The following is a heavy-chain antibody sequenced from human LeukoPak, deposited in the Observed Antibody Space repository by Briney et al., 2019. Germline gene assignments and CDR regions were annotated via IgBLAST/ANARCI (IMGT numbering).Heavy chain of an antibody. V-gene: IGHV4-59*01. CDR1: GGSIRCYH. D-gene: IGHD2/OR15-2a*01. CDR3: ARRFYRDYYYGMDV. Sequence: SETLSLTCTVSGGSIRCYHWSWIRQSPGKGLEWIGYISCSGSAIYNPSLKSRVTIVVDTSKNQFSLKLSSVTAADTAVYYCARRFYRDYYYGMDVWGQGTTVTVSS. J-gene: IGHJ6*02. CDR2: ISCSGSA.